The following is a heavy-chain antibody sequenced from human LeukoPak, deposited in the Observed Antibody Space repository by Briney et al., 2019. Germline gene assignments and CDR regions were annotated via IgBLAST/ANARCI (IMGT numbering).Heavy chain of an antibody. CDR3: IRNSSSSLDY. Sequence: GGSLRLSCAASGYTFTTYWIHWVRQAPGKGLVWVSLINSDGSNTGYADSVKGRFTISRDNAKNMVYLQMNSLRAEDTAVYYCIRNSSSSLDYGGQGPLFTVS. CDR2: INSDGSNT. J-gene: IGHJ4*02. D-gene: IGHD6-13*01. CDR1: GYTFTTYW. V-gene: IGHV3-74*01.